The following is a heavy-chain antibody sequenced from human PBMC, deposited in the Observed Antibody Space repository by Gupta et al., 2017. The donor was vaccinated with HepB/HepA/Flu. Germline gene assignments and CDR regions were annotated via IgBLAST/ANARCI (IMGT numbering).Heavy chain of an antibody. CDR2: ISSSSSYI. CDR3: ARDMHYGGNSGYYGMDV. V-gene: IGHV3-21*01. D-gene: IGHD4-17*01. J-gene: IGHJ6*02. CDR1: GFTFSSYS. Sequence: EVQLVESGGGLVKPGGSLRLSCAASGFTFSSYSMNWVRQAPGKGLEWVSSISSSSSYIYYADSVKGRFTISRDNAKNSLYLQMNSLRAEDTAVYYCARDMHYGGNSGYYGMDVWGQGTTVTVSS.